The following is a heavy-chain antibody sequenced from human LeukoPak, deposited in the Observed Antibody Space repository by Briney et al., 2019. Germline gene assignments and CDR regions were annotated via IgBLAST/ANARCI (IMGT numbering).Heavy chain of an antibody. V-gene: IGHV3-21*01. CDR2: ISSSSSYI. CDR1: GFTFSSYS. Sequence: KTGGSLRLSCAASGFTFSSYSMNWVRQAPGKGLEWVSSISSSSSYIYYADSVKGRFTISRDNAKNSLYLQMNSLRAEDTAVYYCARDQDGDYFDYWGQGTLVTVSP. D-gene: IGHD2-8*01. CDR3: ARDQDGDYFDY. J-gene: IGHJ4*02.